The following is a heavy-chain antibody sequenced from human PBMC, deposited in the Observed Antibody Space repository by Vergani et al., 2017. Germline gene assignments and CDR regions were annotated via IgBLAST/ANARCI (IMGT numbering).Heavy chain of an antibody. J-gene: IGHJ6*02. D-gene: IGHD5-12*01. CDR3: AKANPRNSGYDYLYYYHAMDV. V-gene: IGHV3-23*01. CDR1: GFTFNHYA. Sequence: EVQLLESGGDLVQPGGSLRLSCAASGFTFNHYAMNWVRQAPGKGLEWVSGISGSGGSTYYAGSVKGRFYISRDSSKKTLYLQMNSLSAGDTAVYYCAKANPRNSGYDYLYYYHAMDVWGQGTTVTVSS. CDR2: ISGSGGST.